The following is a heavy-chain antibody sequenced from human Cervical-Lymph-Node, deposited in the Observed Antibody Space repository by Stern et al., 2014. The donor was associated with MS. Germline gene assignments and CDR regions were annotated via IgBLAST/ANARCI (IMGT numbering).Heavy chain of an antibody. CDR2: IDPNSGRA. Sequence: VQLGESGAEVKEPGASVKVSCKASGYTFTRYYLHWVRQAPGQGLEWMGRIDPNSGRANYAQAFQGRLTMTRDTSIGTVYMELSRLKSDDTAVYFCARGHSGFDPWGQGTLVTVTS. CDR1: GYTFTRYY. CDR3: ARGHSGFDP. V-gene: IGHV1-2*06. J-gene: IGHJ5*02.